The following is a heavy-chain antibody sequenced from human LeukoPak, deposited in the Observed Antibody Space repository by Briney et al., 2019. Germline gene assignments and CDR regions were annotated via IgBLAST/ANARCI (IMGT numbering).Heavy chain of an antibody. V-gene: IGHV4-31*03. CDR1: GGSISSGGYY. CDR3: ARVSSRGYFDY. Sequence: SETLSLTCTVSGGSISSGGYYWSWIRQHPGKGLEGIGYSYYSGSTYYNPSLKSRVTISVDTSKNQFSLKLSSVTAADTAVYYCARVSSRGYFDYWGQGTLVTVSS. J-gene: IGHJ4*02. CDR2: SYYSGST.